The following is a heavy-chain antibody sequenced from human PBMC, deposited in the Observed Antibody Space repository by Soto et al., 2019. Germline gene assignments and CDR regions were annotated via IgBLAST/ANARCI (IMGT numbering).Heavy chain of an antibody. J-gene: IGHJ6*02. D-gene: IGHD3-16*01. CDR1: GYTFIRYG. Sequence: QVRLVQPAAEVKKPGASVKVSCKTSGYTFIRYGIAWVRQAPGQGLEWMGWISPYNDYTNYAQKFQGRVRMTADTPTKTVYLELRPLTSDDTAVYYCARGGYYDAVWGQLNQYGLDVWGQGTTVSVSS. CDR3: ARGGYYDAVWGQLNQYGLDV. CDR2: ISPYNDYT. V-gene: IGHV1-18*01.